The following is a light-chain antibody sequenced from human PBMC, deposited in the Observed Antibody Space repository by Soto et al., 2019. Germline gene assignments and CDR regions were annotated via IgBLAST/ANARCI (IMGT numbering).Light chain of an antibody. V-gene: IGKV1-6*01. CDR3: LQDYNYSHT. J-gene: IGKJ1*01. Sequence: AIQMTQSPSSLSASVGDRVTITCRASQGIRNDLGWYQQKPGKAPKLLIYAASSLQSGVPSRFSGSGTGADFTLTISSLQPEDFATYYCLQDYNYSHTFGHGTKVEIK. CDR1: QGIRND. CDR2: AAS.